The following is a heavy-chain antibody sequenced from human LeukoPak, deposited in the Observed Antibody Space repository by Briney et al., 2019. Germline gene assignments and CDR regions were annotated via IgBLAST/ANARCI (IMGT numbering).Heavy chain of an antibody. CDR3: AKVQSDIVGAMFFSFDV. CDR1: GFTFNSYS. CDR2: IIGSGSEM. Sequence: GGSLRLSCGGSGFTFNSYSMNWVRQAPGMGLEWVASIIGSGSEMFYADSLKGRFTISRDNSKNSLYLQMNSLRVEDTAVYYCAKVQSDIVGAMFFSFDVWGQGTMVSVSS. V-gene: IGHV3-21*06. D-gene: IGHD1-26*01. J-gene: IGHJ3*01.